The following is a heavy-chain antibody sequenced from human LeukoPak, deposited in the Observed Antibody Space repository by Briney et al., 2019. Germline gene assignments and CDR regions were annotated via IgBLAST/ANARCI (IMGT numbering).Heavy chain of an antibody. CDR2: INHSGST. CDR1: GGSFSGYY. Sequence: PSETLSLTCAVYGGSFSGYYWSWIRQPPGKGLEWIGEINHSGSTNYNPSLKSRVTISVDTSKNQFSLKLSSVTAADTAVYYCARVSGRTYYYGMDVWGKGTTVTVSS. CDR3: ARVSGRTYYYGMDV. D-gene: IGHD5/OR15-5a*01. J-gene: IGHJ6*04. V-gene: IGHV4-34*01.